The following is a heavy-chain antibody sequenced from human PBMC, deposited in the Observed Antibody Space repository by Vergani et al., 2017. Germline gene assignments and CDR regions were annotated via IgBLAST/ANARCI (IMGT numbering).Heavy chain of an antibody. CDR1: GFTVSSNY. CDR2: IYSGGST. V-gene: IGHV3-53*01. D-gene: IGHD6-13*01. Sequence: EVQLVESGGGLIQPGGSLRLSCAASGFTVSSNYMSWVRQAPGKGLEWVSVIYSGGSTYYADSVKGRFTISRDNSKNKLYLQMNSLRAEDTAVNYCARGRDSSSWYELVYWGQGTLVTVSS. CDR3: ARGRDSSSWYELVY. J-gene: IGHJ4*02.